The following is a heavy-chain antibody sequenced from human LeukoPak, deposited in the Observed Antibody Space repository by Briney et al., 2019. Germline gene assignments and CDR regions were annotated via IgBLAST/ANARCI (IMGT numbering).Heavy chain of an antibody. Sequence: GASVKVSCKASGYIFVNFGMGWVRQDPGQGLEWLGWISAYNGDTNYAQKFRGRVTMTTDTSTSTAYMEVRSLTSDDTAIYYCARSGDGNWFDPWGQGTLVIVSS. CDR3: ARSGDGNWFDP. CDR2: ISAYNGDT. J-gene: IGHJ5*02. V-gene: IGHV1-18*01. CDR1: GYIFVNFG.